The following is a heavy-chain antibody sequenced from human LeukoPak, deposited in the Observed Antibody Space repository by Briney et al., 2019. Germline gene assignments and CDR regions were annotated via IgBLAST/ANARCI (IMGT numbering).Heavy chain of an antibody. Sequence: PSETLSLTCTVSGGSINNYYWSWIRQSPEKGLEWIAYIHDSGSTNYNPSLKSRVTISVDTSKIQFSLKLSSVTAADTAVYYCVRLDAAAGRYLQFYYWGQGTLVTVSS. CDR1: GGSINNYY. CDR2: IHDSGST. CDR3: VRLDAAAGRYLQFYY. J-gene: IGHJ4*02. V-gene: IGHV4-59*08. D-gene: IGHD5-24*01.